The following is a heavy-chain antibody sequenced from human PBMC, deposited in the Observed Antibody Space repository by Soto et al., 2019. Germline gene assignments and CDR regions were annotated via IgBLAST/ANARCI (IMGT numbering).Heavy chain of an antibody. CDR3: AGDSQYYDSSGYFY. J-gene: IGHJ4*02. CDR1: GFTFTSFY. V-gene: IGHV1-46*01. CDR2: MHPYGGST. Sequence: GASVKVSCKASGFTFTSFYMHWVRQAPGQGPEWMGIMHPYGGSTGYAQKFQGRVTLTRDTSTRTDYMELSSLRSDDTAVYYCAGDSQYYDSSGYFYWGQGTLVTVSS. D-gene: IGHD3-22*01.